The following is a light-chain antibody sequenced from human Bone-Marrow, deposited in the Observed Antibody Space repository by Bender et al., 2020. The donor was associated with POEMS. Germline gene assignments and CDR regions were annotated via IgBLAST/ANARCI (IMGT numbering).Light chain of an antibody. J-gene: IGLJ1*01. CDR3: QSSDSTNPYV. V-gene: IGLV6-57*01. CDR1: SGSIASNY. Sequence: TLTQPHHVSESPAQTVTISCTRSSGSIASNYVQWYQQRPGSSPRNVIYEDNLRPSGVPDRFSGSIDSSSNSASLTISGLKTDEDADYYCQSSDSTNPYVFGTGANVTVL. CDR2: EDN.